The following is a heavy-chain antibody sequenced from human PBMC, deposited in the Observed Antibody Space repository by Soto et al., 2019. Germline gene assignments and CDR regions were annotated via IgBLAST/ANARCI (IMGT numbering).Heavy chain of an antibody. J-gene: IGHJ4*02. CDR1: GYTFTNYF. Sequence: ASVKVSCKASGYTFTNYFIHSVRQAPGEGLEWMGIINPGDDSTTYAQKFQGRVTVTKDTSTSTVYMELSSLRSDDTAMYYCAREEGALDYWGQGTLVTVSS. D-gene: IGHD1-26*01. CDR3: AREEGALDY. V-gene: IGHV1-46*01. CDR2: INPGDDST.